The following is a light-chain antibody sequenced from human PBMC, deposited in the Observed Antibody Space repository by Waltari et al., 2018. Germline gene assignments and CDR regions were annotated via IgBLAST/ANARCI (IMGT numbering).Light chain of an antibody. CDR3: CSYAGTSYV. CDR1: SSDVGNYNL. V-gene: IGLV2-23*02. CDR2: GVS. Sequence: QSALTQPASVSGSPGQSITISCTGTSSDVGNYNLVSWYQQHPDKAPKLMIYGVSKRPSGVSNRFYGSKSGNTASLTISGLQAEDEADYYCCSYAGTSYVFGTGTKVTVL. J-gene: IGLJ1*01.